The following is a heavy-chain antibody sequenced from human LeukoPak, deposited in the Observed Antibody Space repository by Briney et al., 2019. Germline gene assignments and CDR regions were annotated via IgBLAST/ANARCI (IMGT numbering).Heavy chain of an antibody. J-gene: IGHJ4*02. V-gene: IGHV1-69*01. CDR2: IIPIFGTA. CDR3: ARGVGGRYYDFWSGYYPRRYYFGY. CDR1: GGTFSSYA. Sequence: GASVTVSCKASGGTFSSYAISWVRQAPGQGLEWMGGIIPIFGTANYAQKFQGRVTITADESTSTAYMEQSSLRSEDTGVYYCARGVGGRYYDFWSGYYPRRYYFGYWGQGTLVTVSS. D-gene: IGHD3-3*01.